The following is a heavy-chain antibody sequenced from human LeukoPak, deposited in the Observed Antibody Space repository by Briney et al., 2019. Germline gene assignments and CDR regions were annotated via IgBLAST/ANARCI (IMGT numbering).Heavy chain of an antibody. Sequence: ASVTVSCKTSGDTFTTYAIHWVRQAPGQRLEWMGWVNAGNGNTKYSQNLQDRVTITRDSSASTAYMELSSLRSEDTAVYYCARGVAAAAAYFYGMAVWGQGTTVTVSS. D-gene: IGHD6-13*01. CDR2: VNAGNGNT. CDR3: ARGVAAAAAYFYGMAV. J-gene: IGHJ6*02. V-gene: IGHV1-3*01. CDR1: GDTFTTYA.